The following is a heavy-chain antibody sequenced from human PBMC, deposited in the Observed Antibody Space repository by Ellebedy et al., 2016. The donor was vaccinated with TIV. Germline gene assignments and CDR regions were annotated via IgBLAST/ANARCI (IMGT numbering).Heavy chain of an antibody. CDR3: ARDAQEKYSYGSFDY. J-gene: IGHJ4*02. D-gene: IGHD5-18*01. CDR1: GYTFTSYG. CDR2: ISAYNGNT. V-gene: IGHV1-18*01. Sequence: ASVKVSXKASGYTFTSYGISWVRQAPGQGLEWMGWISAYNGNTNYAQKLQGRVTMTTDTSTSTAYMELRSLRSDDTAVYYCARDAQEKYSYGSFDYWGQGTLVTVSS.